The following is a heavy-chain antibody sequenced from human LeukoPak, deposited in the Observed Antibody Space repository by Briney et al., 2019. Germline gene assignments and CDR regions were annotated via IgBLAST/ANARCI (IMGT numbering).Heavy chain of an antibody. CDR1: GFTFDDYA. CDR3: AKDGGGSYYLEAFDI. V-gene: IGHV3-9*01. D-gene: IGHD1-26*01. Sequence: GRSLRLSCAASGFTFDDYAMHWVRQAPGPGLEWVSGISWNSGSIGYADSVKGRFTISRDNAKNSLYLQMNSLRAEDTALYYCAKDGGGSYYLEAFDIWGQGTMVTVSS. J-gene: IGHJ3*02. CDR2: ISWNSGSI.